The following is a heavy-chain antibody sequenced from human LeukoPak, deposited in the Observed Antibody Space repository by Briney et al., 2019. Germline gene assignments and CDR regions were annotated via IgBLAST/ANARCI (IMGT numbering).Heavy chain of an antibody. D-gene: IGHD2-2*01. CDR3: TRYQLLANFDP. CDR2: ITAYNGNT. Sequence: ASVKVSCKASGYTFTSYGISWVRQAPGQGLEWMGWITAYNGNTKYAQKLQGRVTMTTDTSTNTAYMELRSLRSDDTAIYYCTRYQLLANFDPWGQGTLVTVSS. J-gene: IGHJ5*02. V-gene: IGHV1-18*01. CDR1: GYTFTSYG.